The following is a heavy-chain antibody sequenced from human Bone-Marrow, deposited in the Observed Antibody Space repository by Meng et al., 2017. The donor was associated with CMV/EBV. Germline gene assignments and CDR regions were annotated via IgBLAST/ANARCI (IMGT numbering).Heavy chain of an antibody. CDR1: GFTFDDYA. CDR3: AKETLYYYGMDV. CDR2: ISWNSGSI. Sequence: LSLTCAASGFTFDDYAMHWVWQAPGKGLEWVSGISWNSGSIGYADSVKGRFTISRDNAKNSLYLQMNSLRAEDTALYYCAKETLYYYGMDVWGPGTTVTVSS. V-gene: IGHV3-9*01. J-gene: IGHJ6*02.